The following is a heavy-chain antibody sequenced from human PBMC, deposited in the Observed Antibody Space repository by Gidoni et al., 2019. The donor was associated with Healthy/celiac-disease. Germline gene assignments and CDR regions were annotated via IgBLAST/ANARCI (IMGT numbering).Heavy chain of an antibody. D-gene: IGHD6-19*01. J-gene: IGHJ4*02. CDR2: ISGSGGST. Sequence: EVQLLESGGGLVQPGGSLRLSCAASGFTFSSYAMSWVRQAPGKGLAWVSAISGSGGSTYYADSVKGRFTISRDNSKNTLYLQMNSLRAEDTAVYYCAKGLGWSHGVEHDYWGQGTLVTVSS. V-gene: IGHV3-23*01. CDR1: GFTFSSYA. CDR3: AKGLGWSHGVEHDY.